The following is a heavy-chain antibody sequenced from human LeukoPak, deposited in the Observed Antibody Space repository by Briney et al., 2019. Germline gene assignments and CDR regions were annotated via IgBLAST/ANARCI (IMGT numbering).Heavy chain of an antibody. CDR1: GYTFTSYD. Sequence: ASVKVSCKASGYTFTSYDIKWVRQTTGQGLEWMGWMNPNSGNTGYAQKFQGRVTMTRNTSISTAYMELSSLRSEDTAVYYCARGKGSRNGSGFDPWGQGTLVTVSS. CDR2: MNPNSGNT. V-gene: IGHV1-8*01. D-gene: IGHD3-10*01. CDR3: ARGKGSRNGSGFDP. J-gene: IGHJ5*02.